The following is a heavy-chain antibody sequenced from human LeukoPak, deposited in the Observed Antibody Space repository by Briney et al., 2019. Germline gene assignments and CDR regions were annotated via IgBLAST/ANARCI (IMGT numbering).Heavy chain of an antibody. Sequence: GGSLRLSCAASGFTFDDYAMRWVRQAPGKGLEWVSGISWNSGTIGYADSVKGRFTISRDNAKNSLYLQMNSLRADDTALYYCAKDGARWLQALFDYWGQGTLVTVSS. CDR2: ISWNSGTI. CDR3: AKDGARWLQALFDY. J-gene: IGHJ4*02. V-gene: IGHV3-9*01. CDR1: GFTFDDYA. D-gene: IGHD5-24*01.